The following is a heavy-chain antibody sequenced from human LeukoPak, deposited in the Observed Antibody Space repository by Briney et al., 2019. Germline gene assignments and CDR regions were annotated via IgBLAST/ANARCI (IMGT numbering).Heavy chain of an antibody. D-gene: IGHD6-13*01. V-gene: IGHV3-7*01. CDR2: INPDGSEK. J-gene: IGHJ4*02. CDR3: ARAGTAGSVDY. CDR1: GFSFRNYW. Sequence: PGGSLGLSCAASGFSFRNYWMSWVRQAPGKGLEWVANINPDGSEKYYVDSVKGRFTISRDNAKNSLCLQMDSLRAEDTAVYYCARAGTAGSVDYWGQGTLVTVSS.